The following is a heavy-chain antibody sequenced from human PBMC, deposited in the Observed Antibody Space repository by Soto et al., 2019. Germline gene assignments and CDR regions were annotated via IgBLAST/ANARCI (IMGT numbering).Heavy chain of an antibody. V-gene: IGHV3-23*01. CDR3: AKDSVHNLYRTSSVEDCFGP. Sequence: EEQLLESGGGLVQPGGSLRLSCEASGFIFSSYAITWVRQAPGKGLEWVSTISGTGVNTYYADSVKGRFTVSRDNSKNTVWLQMNSLRAADSSVYYCAKDSVHNLYRTSSVEDCFGPWGQGTLVTVSS. D-gene: IGHD6-6*01. CDR1: GFIFSSYA. J-gene: IGHJ5*02. CDR2: ISGTGVNT.